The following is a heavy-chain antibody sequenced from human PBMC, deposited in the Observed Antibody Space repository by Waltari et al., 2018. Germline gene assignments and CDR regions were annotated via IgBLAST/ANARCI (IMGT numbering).Heavy chain of an antibody. CDR3: ANRDLNKSYYYMDV. J-gene: IGHJ6*03. CDR2: INHSGNT. CDR1: GGSFSGNY. V-gene: IGHV4-34*01. Sequence: QVQLQQWGAGLLRPSATLSLTCGVYGGSFSGNYWTWIRQSPGKALEWIGEINHSGNTKYNPSLKSRVTMSVDTSKNHFSLNLTSVTAADTAVYYCANRDLNKSYYYMDVWGKGSTVIVSS.